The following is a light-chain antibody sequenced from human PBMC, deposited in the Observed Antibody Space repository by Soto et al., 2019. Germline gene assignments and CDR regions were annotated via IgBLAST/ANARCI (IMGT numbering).Light chain of an antibody. CDR1: QSISSW. CDR2: KPS. Sequence: DIQMTQSPSTLSASVGDRVTITCRASQSISSWLAWYQQKPGKAPKLLIYKPSSLESGVPSRLSGSGSGTEFPLTISSLQPDDFATYYCQQYSIFSLTFGGGTKVEIK. CDR3: QQYSIFSLT. J-gene: IGKJ4*01. V-gene: IGKV1-5*03.